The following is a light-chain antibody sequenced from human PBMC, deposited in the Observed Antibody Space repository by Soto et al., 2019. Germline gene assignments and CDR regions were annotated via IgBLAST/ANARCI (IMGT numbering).Light chain of an antibody. J-gene: IGKJ4*01. CDR3: QQRNNWPQT. V-gene: IGKV3-11*01. Sequence: EIVLTQSPATLSLSPGERASLSCRASQSVSSYLAWYQQKPGQAPRLLIYDASNRATGIPARFSGSGSGTDFTLTISSLEPEDFAFYYCQQRNNWPQTFGGGTKVEIK. CDR1: QSVSSY. CDR2: DAS.